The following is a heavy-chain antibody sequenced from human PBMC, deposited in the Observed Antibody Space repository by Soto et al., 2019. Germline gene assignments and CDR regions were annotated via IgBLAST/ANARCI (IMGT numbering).Heavy chain of an antibody. CDR1: GYTFTSYG. Sequence: QVQLVQSGAEVKKPGASVKVSCRASGYTFTSYGISWVRQAPGQGLEWMGWISAYNDKTTYAQKFQGRLTMTTATSSNTAYMGLRSLRYDDTAVYYCARFTGISKWTFDSWGQGTLVTVSS. V-gene: IGHV1-18*01. J-gene: IGHJ4*02. CDR2: ISAYNDKT. CDR3: ARFTGISKWTFDS. D-gene: IGHD1-26*01.